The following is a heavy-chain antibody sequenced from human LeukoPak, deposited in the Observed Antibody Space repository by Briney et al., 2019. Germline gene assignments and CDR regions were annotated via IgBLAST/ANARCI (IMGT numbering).Heavy chain of an antibody. CDR2: IYYSGST. V-gene: IGHV4-59*01. CDR3: AREYSSSWYGGVLRY. CDR1: GGSISSYY. D-gene: IGHD6-13*01. J-gene: IGHJ4*02. Sequence: SETLSLTCTVSGGSISSYYWSWIRQPPGKGLEWIGYIYYSGSTNYNPSLKSRVTISVDTSKNQFSLKLSSVTAADTAVYYCAREYSSSWYGGVLRYWGQGTLVTVSS.